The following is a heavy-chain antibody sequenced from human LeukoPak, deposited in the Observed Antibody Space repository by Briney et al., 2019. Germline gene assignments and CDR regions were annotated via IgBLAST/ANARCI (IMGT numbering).Heavy chain of an antibody. Sequence: GGSLRLSCAASEFTFSSYEMNWVRQAPGKRLEWVSSINNSGTDTYYEDSVKGRFTISRDNSKNTLFLHINSLSAEDTAVYYCAAAVNTGRAEHYWGQGTLVTVSS. D-gene: IGHD4-17*01. CDR3: AAAVNTGRAEHY. V-gene: IGHV3-23*01. J-gene: IGHJ4*02. CDR2: INNSGTDT. CDR1: EFTFSSYE.